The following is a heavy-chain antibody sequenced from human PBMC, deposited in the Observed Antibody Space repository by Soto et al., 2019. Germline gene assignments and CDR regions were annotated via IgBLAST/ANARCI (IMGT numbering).Heavy chain of an antibody. CDR2: ISWNSGSR. V-gene: IGHV3-9*01. Sequence: EVQLVESGGGLVQPGRSLRLSCAASGFTFDDYAMHWVRQVPGKGPEWVSGISWNSGSRGYAESVRGRFTISRDKAKNSLYLQLNSLRAEDTDLYYYAKSKGDLEILKTTVTTFWGPFHMWGQGTMVTVSS. CDR3: AKSKGDLEILKTTVTTFWGPFHM. D-gene: IGHD4-17*01. CDR1: GFTFDDYA. J-gene: IGHJ3*02.